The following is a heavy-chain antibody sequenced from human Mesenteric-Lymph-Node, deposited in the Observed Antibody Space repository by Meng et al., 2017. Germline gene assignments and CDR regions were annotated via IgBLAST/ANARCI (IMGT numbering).Heavy chain of an antibody. D-gene: IGHD3-22*01. V-gene: IGHV4-31*03. CDR2: IYYSGST. J-gene: IGHJ4*01. CDR1: GGSISRGGHS. Sequence: QVQLQEAGPGLGKPAQTLARTGTGSGGSISRGGHSWSWIRQPPGKGLEWIAYIYYSGSTYYNPSLKSRVILSVDTSKNQFSLKLSSVTAADTAVYYCARVDSSGYFLDYWGQGTLVTVSS. CDR3: ARVDSSGYFLDY.